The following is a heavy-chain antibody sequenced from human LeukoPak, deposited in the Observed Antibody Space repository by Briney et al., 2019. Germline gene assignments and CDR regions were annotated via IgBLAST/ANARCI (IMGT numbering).Heavy chain of an antibody. Sequence: GGSLRLSCAASGFTVSSNYMSWVRQAPGKGLEWVSAISGSGGSTYYADSVKGRFTISRDNSKNTLYLQMNSLRAEDTAVYYCAKDVIVVVVAAENSAFDIWGQGTMVTVSS. V-gene: IGHV3-23*01. CDR3: AKDVIVVVVAAENSAFDI. D-gene: IGHD2-15*01. CDR1: GFTVSSNY. CDR2: ISGSGGST. J-gene: IGHJ3*02.